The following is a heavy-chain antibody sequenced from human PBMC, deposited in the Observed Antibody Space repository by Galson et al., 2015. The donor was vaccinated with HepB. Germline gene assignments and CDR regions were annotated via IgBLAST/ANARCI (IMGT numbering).Heavy chain of an antibody. CDR3: ARLYSSSWVDY. Sequence: ETLSLTCTVSGGSISSSSYYWGWIRQPPGKGLEWIGSIYYSGSTYYNPSLKSRVTISVDTSKNQFSLKLSSVTAADTAVYYCARLYSSSWVDYWGQGTLVTVSS. CDR1: GGSISSSSYY. V-gene: IGHV4-39*01. CDR2: IYYSGST. D-gene: IGHD6-13*01. J-gene: IGHJ4*02.